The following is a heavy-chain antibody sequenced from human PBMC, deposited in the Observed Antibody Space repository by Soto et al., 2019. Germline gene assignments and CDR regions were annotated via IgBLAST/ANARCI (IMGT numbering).Heavy chain of an antibody. Sequence: QVQLVQSGAEVKKPGSSVKVSCKASGGTFSSYAISWVRQAPGQGLEWMGGIIPIFGTANYAQKFQGRVTITADESKSTAYMELSSLRSEDTAVYYCARGDIAAAAPSYYDYGMDVWGQGTTVTVSS. CDR1: GGTFSSYA. D-gene: IGHD6-13*01. CDR2: IIPIFGTA. J-gene: IGHJ6*02. CDR3: ARGDIAAAAPSYYDYGMDV. V-gene: IGHV1-69*01.